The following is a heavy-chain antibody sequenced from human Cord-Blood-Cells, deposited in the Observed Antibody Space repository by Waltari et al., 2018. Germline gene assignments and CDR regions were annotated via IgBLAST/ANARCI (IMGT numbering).Heavy chain of an antibody. D-gene: IGHD3-10*01. CDR1: GGSFSGYY. V-gene: IGHV4-34*01. J-gene: IGHJ6*02. CDR3: ARGRSGTIWFGESYGMDV. Sequence: QVQLQQWGAGLLKPSETLSLTCAVYGGSFSGYYWRWIRPPPGKGLEWIGEINHSGSTNYNPSLKSRVTISVDTSKNQFSLKLSSVTAADTAVYYCARGRSGTIWFGESYGMDVWGQGTTVTVSS. CDR2: INHSGST.